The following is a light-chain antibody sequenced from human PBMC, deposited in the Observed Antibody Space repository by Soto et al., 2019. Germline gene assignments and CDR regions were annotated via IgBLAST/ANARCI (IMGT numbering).Light chain of an antibody. V-gene: IGLV1-40*01. J-gene: IGLJ1*01. Sequence: QSVLTQPPSVSGAPGQRVTISCTGSSSNIGAGYDVHWYQQLPGTAPKLLIYGNSNRPSGVPDRFSGSKSGTSASLAITGLQAEDEADYYCQSYDGSLSGYVFGTGTK. CDR2: GNS. CDR3: QSYDGSLSGYV. CDR1: SSNIGAGYD.